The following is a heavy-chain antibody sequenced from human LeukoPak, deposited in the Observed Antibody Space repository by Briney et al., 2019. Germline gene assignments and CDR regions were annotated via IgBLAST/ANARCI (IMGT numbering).Heavy chain of an antibody. Sequence: PSETLSLTCTVSGGSITSSSYYWGWIRQPPGKGLEWIGSNFYSGSPCYNPSLNSRITISVDTAKNQFSLKRTSVTAADAAVYFWARRNNWGWFFHYWGQGTLVTVSS. J-gene: IGHJ4*02. CDR2: NFYSGSP. CDR3: ARRNNWGWFFHY. V-gene: IGHV4-39*01. D-gene: IGHD7-27*01. CDR1: GGSITSSSYY.